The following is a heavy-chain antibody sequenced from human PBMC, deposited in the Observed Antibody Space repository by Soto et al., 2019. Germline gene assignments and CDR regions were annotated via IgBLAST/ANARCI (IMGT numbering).Heavy chain of an antibody. CDR1: GGSISSYY. V-gene: IGHV4-59*08. D-gene: IGHD2-2*01. J-gene: IGHJ6*03. CDR3: ARLGGSISKWYYYYYMDV. CDR2: IYYSGST. Sequence: SETLSLTCTVSGGSISSYYWSWIRQPPGKGLEWIGYIYYSGSTNYNPSLKSRVTISVDTSKNQFSLKLSSVTAADTAVYYCARLGGSISKWYYYYYMDVWGKGTTVTVSS.